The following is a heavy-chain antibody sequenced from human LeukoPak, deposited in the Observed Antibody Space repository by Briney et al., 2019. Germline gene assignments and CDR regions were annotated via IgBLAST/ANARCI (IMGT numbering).Heavy chain of an antibody. D-gene: IGHD5-12*01. Sequence: SQTLSLTCSVSGVSISSGAHYWSWIRQPPGKGLEWIGYIYHSGSTNYNPSLKSRVTISVDRSRNQFSLNLTSVTAADTAVYYCARGFVSGCFDYWGQGSLVTVPS. CDR1: GVSISSGAHY. CDR3: ARGFVSGCFDY. CDR2: IYHSGST. J-gene: IGHJ4*02. V-gene: IGHV4-30-2*01.